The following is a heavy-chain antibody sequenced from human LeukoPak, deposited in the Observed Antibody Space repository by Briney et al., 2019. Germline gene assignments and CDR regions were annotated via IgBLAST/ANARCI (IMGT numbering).Heavy chain of an antibody. CDR1: GFTFSSYA. CDR2: ISGSGGST. V-gene: IGHV3-23*01. CDR3: AKDPRWLGSGYYYCSPDAFDI. Sequence: GGSLRLSCAASGFTFSSYAMSWVRQAPGKGLEWVSAISGSGGSTYYADSVKGRFTISRDNSKNTLYLQMNSLRAEDTAVYYCAKDPRWLGSGYYYCSPDAFDIWGQGTMVTVSS. J-gene: IGHJ3*02. D-gene: IGHD3-22*01.